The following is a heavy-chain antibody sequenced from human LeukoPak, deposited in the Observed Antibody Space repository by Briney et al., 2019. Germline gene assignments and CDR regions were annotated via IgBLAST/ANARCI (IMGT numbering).Heavy chain of an antibody. Sequence: SETLSLTCAVYGGSFSGYYWSWIRQPPGKGLEWIGEINHSGSTNYNPSLKSRVTISVDTSKNQFSLKLSSVIAADTAVYYCARGRKRSIVGATNWFDPWGQGTLVTVSS. J-gene: IGHJ5*02. CDR3: ARGRKRSIVGATNWFDP. V-gene: IGHV4-34*01. CDR1: GGSFSGYY. D-gene: IGHD1-26*01. CDR2: INHSGST.